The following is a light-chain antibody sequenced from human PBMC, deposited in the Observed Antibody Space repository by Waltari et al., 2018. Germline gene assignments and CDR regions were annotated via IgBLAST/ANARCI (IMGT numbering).Light chain of an antibody. CDR2: AAS. V-gene: IGKV1-12*01. CDR3: QQDNSFPLT. J-gene: IGKJ4*01. CDR1: QGITTW. Sequence: DIQLTQSPSSVSASVGDRVTITCRASQGITTWLAWYQQKPGTAPNLLFYAASNLQSGVPSRFSGSGSGTDFTFTISSLQPEDFATYYCQQDNSFPLTFGGGTKVEIK.